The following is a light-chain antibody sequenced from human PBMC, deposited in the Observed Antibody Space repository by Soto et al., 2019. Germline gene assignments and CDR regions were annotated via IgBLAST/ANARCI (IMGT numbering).Light chain of an antibody. V-gene: IGLV1-40*01. CDR1: SSSAGSVYN. CDR2: DNS. CDR3: AAWDDSLSGSV. Sequence: QSVLTQPPSVSGAPGQRVTISCTGSSSSAGSVYNVHWYQQRPGTAPKLLIYDNSERPSGVPDRFSGSKSGTSASLAISGLRSEDEADYYCAAWDDSLSGSVFGGGTKLTVL. J-gene: IGLJ3*02.